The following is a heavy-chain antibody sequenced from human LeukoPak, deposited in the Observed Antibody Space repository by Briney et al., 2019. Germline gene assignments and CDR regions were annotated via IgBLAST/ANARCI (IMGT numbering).Heavy chain of an antibody. J-gene: IGHJ4*02. D-gene: IGHD2-15*01. CDR3: ARDPTVVMVAATPFDY. CDR1: GYTFTIYG. CDR2: ISTYNGNT. V-gene: IGHV1-18*01. Sequence: ASVTVSCKASGYTFTIYGISWVRQAPGQGLEWMGWISTYNGNTNYAQKLQGRVSMTTDTSTNTAYMELRSLRSDDTAVYYCARDPTVVMVAATPFDYWGQGTLVTVSS.